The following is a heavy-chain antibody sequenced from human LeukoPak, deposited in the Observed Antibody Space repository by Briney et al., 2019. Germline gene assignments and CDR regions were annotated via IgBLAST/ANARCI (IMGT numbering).Heavy chain of an antibody. CDR3: ARDSRIQLWPTGPDAFDI. Sequence: PSETLSLTCTVSGGSISSGGYYWSWIRQHPGKGLEWIGYIYYSGSTYYNPSLKSRVTISVDTSKNQFSLKLSSVTAADTAVYYCARDSRIQLWPTGPDAFDIWGQGTMVTVSS. CDR1: GGSISSGGYY. CDR2: IYYSGST. D-gene: IGHD5-18*01. V-gene: IGHV4-31*03. J-gene: IGHJ3*02.